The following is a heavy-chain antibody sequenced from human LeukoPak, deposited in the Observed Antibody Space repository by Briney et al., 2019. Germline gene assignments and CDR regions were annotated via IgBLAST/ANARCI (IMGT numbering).Heavy chain of an antibody. CDR3: ARAPVVTQRVENAFDI. CDR2: IIPIFGTA. V-gene: IGHV1-69*13. Sequence: SVKVSCKASGGTFSSYAISWVRQAPGQGLEWMGGIIPIFGTANYAQKFQGRVTITADESTSTAYMELSSLRSEDTAVYYCARAPVVTQRVENAFDIWGQGTMVTVSS. CDR1: GGTFSSYA. D-gene: IGHD4-23*01. J-gene: IGHJ3*02.